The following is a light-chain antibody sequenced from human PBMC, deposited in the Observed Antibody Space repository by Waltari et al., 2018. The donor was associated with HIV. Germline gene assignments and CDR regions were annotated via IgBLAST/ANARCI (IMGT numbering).Light chain of an antibody. J-gene: IGLJ3*02. Sequence: QSALTQPASVSGSSGQSITISCTGTSSDVGNYNLVSWYQQYPGKAPKLMIYEVTKRPSGVSNRFSGSKSGNTASLTISGLQAEDEADYYCCSYAGSSTWVFGGGTKLTIL. CDR2: EVT. CDR3: CSYAGSSTWV. CDR1: SSDVGNYNL. V-gene: IGLV2-23*02.